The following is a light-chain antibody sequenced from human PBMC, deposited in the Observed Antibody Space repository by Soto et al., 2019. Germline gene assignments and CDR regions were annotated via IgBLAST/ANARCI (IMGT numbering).Light chain of an antibody. V-gene: IGKV1-39*01. J-gene: IGKJ1*01. CDR2: AAS. CDR3: QQSYSSPTWT. CDR1: QSIGIS. Sequence: DIPMTQSPSSLSASVGDVVTITCRASQSIGISLNWYQQRPGKAPKLLVFAASSLQSGVPSSFSGSGSGTDFTLTISSLLPEDFVTYYCQQSYSSPTWTFGQGTKVEIK.